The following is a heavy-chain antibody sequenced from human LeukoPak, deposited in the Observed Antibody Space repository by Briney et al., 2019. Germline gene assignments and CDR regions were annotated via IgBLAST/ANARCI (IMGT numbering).Heavy chain of an antibody. V-gene: IGHV4-4*07. D-gene: IGHD3-22*01. CDR1: GGSISSHY. CDR2: ISNSGST. J-gene: IGHJ4*02. CDR3: ARLYYDRSGHRLDS. Sequence: PSETLPLTCTVSGGSISSHYWSWIRQPAGKGLEWIGRISNSGSTNYTSSLKSRVTMSVDTSKNQCSLKLSSVTAADTAVYYCARLYYDRSGHRLDSWGQGTLVTVSS.